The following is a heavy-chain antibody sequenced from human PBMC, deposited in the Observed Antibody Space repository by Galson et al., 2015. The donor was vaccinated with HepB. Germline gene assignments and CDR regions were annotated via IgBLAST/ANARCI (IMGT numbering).Heavy chain of an antibody. CDR2: ISYDGTDN. V-gene: IGHV3-30*03. J-gene: IGHJ4*02. Sequence: SLRLSCAASGFTLGNYGLHWVRQAPGKGLEWLAIISYDGTDNKYADSVKGRFTISRDNSKDTLFLQLNSLRADDTAVYYCAREDNWNYWVYWGQGTLVTVSS. CDR3: AREDNWNYWVY. CDR1: GFTLGNYG. D-gene: IGHD1-7*01.